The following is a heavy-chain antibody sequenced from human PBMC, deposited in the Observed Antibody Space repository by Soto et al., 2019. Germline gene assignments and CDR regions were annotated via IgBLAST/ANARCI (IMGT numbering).Heavy chain of an antibody. V-gene: IGHV1-69*12. CDR2: IIPLYGTA. J-gene: IGHJ4*02. Sequence: QVQLVQSGAEVKKPGSSVKVSCQASVGTFSSYAISWVRQAPGQGLEWLGGIIPLYGTANSAQKFQGRVTITADESPSPAYMELSRLRSVDMTVYYCARVLHGYRPFFDYWCQVHLVTVSS. CDR3: ARVLHGYRPFFDY. D-gene: IGHD5-12*01. CDR1: VGTFSSYA.